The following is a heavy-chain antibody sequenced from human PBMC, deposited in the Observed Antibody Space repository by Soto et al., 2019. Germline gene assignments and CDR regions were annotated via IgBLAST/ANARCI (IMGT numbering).Heavy chain of an antibody. CDR2: INPSGGST. CDR1: GYTFTNFY. CDR3: ARAFCGGDGFDNIVYYLYGMGL. D-gene: IGHD2-21*02. J-gene: IGHJ6*02. V-gene: IGHV1-46*01. Sequence: ASVKVSCKSSGYTFTNFYIHWVRQAPGQGLEWMGIINPSGGSTSYAQKFQDRVIMTRDTSSSTVYMELSSLTSKDTAMYFCARAFCGGDGFDNIVYYLYGMGLWGQGTTVTVSS.